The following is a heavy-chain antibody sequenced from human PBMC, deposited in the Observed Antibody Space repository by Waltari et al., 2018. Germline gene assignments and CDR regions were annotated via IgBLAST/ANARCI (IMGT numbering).Heavy chain of an antibody. CDR3: AKEIAVTPTYYFDS. D-gene: IGHD4-17*01. CDR1: GFIFSHYA. V-gene: IGHV3-23*01. CDR2: ISGSGYNT. J-gene: IGHJ4*02. Sequence: EVQLLDSGGGLVQPGGSLRLSCAASGFIFSHYAMHWVRQAPGKGLGGVSGISGSGYNTYCADSVKGRVTISRDNFKNTVYLQMNSLRVEDTAVYFCAKEIAVTPTYYFDSWGLGTLVTVSS.